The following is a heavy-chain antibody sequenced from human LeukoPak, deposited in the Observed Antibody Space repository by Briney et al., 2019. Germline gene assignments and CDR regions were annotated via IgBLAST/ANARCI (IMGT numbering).Heavy chain of an antibody. J-gene: IGHJ5*02. D-gene: IGHD3-9*01. V-gene: IGHV4-38-2*02. CDR3: ARRVDILTGFLGFDP. CDR1: GYSISTGYY. CDR2: FYHGGST. Sequence: SETLSLTCTVSGYSISTGYYWDWIRQPPGKGLEWIGTFYHGGSTYYNPSLKSRVTISVDTSKNQFSLKLSSVTAADTAVYYYARRVDILTGFLGFDPWGQGTLVTVSS.